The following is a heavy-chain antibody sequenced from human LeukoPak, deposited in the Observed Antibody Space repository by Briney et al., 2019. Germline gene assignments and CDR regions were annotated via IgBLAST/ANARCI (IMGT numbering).Heavy chain of an antibody. CDR1: GFTFTSYG. J-gene: IGHJ4*02. D-gene: IGHD3-10*01. CDR2: ISAYNGNT. Sequence: GGSLRLSCAASGFTFTSYGISWVRQAPGQGLEWMGWISAYNGNTNYAQKLQGRVTMTTDTSTSTAYMELRSLRSDDTAVYYCARVTLGLWFGDKYYFDYWGQGTLVTVSS. CDR3: ARVTLGLWFGDKYYFDY. V-gene: IGHV1-18*01.